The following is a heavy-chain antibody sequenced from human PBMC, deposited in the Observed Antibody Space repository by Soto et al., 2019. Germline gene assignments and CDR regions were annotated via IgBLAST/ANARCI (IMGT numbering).Heavy chain of an antibody. CDR3: AKAERFSEWLLPNFDY. CDR2: ISGSGGST. D-gene: IGHD3-3*01. Sequence: QSGGSLRLSCAASGFTFSSYAMSWVRQAPGKGLEWVSAISGSGGSTYYADSVKGRFTISRDNSKNTLYLQMNSLRAEDTAVYYCAKAERFSEWLLPNFDYWGQGTLVTVSS. J-gene: IGHJ4*02. CDR1: GFTFSSYA. V-gene: IGHV3-23*01.